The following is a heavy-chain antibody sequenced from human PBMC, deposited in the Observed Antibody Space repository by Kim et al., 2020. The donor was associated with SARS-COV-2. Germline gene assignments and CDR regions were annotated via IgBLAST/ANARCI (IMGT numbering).Heavy chain of an antibody. J-gene: IGHJ4*02. D-gene: IGHD3-10*01. V-gene: IGHV1-18*01. CDR1: GYTFTSYG. Sequence: ASVKVSCKASGYTFTSYGISWVRQAPGQGLEWMGWISAYNGNTNYAQKLQGRVTMTTDTSTSTAYMELRSLRSDDTAVYYCARDLNPDYYGSGPSDYWGQGTLVTVSS. CDR3: ARDLNPDYYGSGPSDY. CDR2: ISAYNGNT.